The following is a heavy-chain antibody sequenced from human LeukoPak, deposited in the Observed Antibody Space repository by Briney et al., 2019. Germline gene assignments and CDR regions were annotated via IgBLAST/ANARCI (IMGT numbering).Heavy chain of an antibody. CDR1: GFTHRTFW. CDR2: INQDGSEK. Sequence: GGSLRLSYVASGFTHRTFWMDWVRQARGEGVEWGANINQDGSEKYHVDSVKGRINISRDNAKHSIYRHMNRLRAEDTSVYDTVREYWYFDLWGRGTLVTVSS. CDR3: VREYWYFDL. J-gene: IGHJ2*01. V-gene: IGHV3-7*01.